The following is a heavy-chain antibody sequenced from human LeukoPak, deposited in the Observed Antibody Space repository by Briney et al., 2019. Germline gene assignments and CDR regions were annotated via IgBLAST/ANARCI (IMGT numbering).Heavy chain of an antibody. Sequence: SETLSLTCTFSGGSTSSYYWSWIRQPPGKGLEWIGNTYYGGNTNYNPSLKSRVTISVDTSKNQFSLKLRSVTAADTAVYYCAREPRAFNYGDYYYYMDVWGQGTTVTVSS. J-gene: IGHJ6*02. CDR1: GGSTSSYY. V-gene: IGHV4-59*01. CDR3: AREPRAFNYGDYYYYMDV. CDR2: TYYGGNT. D-gene: IGHD4/OR15-4a*01.